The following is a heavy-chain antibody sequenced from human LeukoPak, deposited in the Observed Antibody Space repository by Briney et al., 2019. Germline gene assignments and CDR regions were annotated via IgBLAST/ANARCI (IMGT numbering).Heavy chain of an antibody. D-gene: IGHD5-24*01. CDR1: GFTFSDYY. Sequence: GGSLRLSCAASGFTFSDYYMSWIRQAPGKGLEWVSYISSSSSYTNYADSVKGRFTISRDNAKNSLYLQMNSLRAEDTAVYYCARCVLEMATSPLCRSFDYWGQGTLVTVSS. CDR2: ISSSSSYT. V-gene: IGHV3-11*06. CDR3: ARCVLEMATSPLCRSFDY. J-gene: IGHJ4*02.